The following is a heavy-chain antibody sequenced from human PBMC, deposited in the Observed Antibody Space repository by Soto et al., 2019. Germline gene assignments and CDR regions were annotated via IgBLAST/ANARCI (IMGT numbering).Heavy chain of an antibody. CDR3: ARDRGGGGYDYGDAFDI. Sequence: GASVKVSCKASGYTFTSYYMHWVRQAPGQGLEWMGIINPSGGSTSYAQKFQGRVTMTRDTSTSTAYMELSSLRSEDTAVYYCARDRGGGGYDYGDAFDIWGQGTMVTVSS. CDR2: INPSGGST. D-gene: IGHD5-12*01. V-gene: IGHV1-46*01. J-gene: IGHJ3*02. CDR1: GYTFTSYY.